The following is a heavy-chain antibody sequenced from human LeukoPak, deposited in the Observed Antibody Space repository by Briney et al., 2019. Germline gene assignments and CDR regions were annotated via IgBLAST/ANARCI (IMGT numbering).Heavy chain of an antibody. D-gene: IGHD3-9*01. CDR2: MNPNSGNT. Sequence: ASVKVSCKASGYTFTSYDINWVRQATGQGLEWMGWMNPNSGNTGYAQKFQGRVTITRNTSISTAYMELSSLRSEDTAVYYCARDLDHYDILTGPPDWGQGTLVTVSS. J-gene: IGHJ4*02. CDR3: ARDLDHYDILTGPPD. CDR1: GYTFTSYD. V-gene: IGHV1-8*03.